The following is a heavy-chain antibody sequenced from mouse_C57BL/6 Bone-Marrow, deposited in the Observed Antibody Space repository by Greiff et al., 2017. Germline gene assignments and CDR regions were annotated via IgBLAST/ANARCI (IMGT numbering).Heavy chain of an antibody. V-gene: IGHV1-42*01. CDR3: ARSRYGNVLDY. J-gene: IGHJ2*01. CDR2: INPSTGGT. Sequence: EVQLQQPGPELVKPGASVKISCKASGYSFTGYCMHWVKQSPGQSLEWIGEINPSTGGTTYNQKFKAKATLTVDKSSSTAYMQLKSLTSEDSAVYYCARSRYGNVLDYWGQGTTLTVSS. D-gene: IGHD2-10*02. CDR1: GYSFTGYC.